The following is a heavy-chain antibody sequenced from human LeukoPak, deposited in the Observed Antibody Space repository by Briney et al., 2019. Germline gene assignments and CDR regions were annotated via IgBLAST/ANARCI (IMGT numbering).Heavy chain of an antibody. Sequence: ASVKVSCKASGYTFTYYYMHWVRQAPGQGLEWMGIINPSSGSTSYPQKFQGRVTMTRDTSTSTVYMELTSLRSEDTAVYYCARDIVGAAEYGIDVWGQGTTVTVSS. D-gene: IGHD1-26*01. J-gene: IGHJ6*02. CDR2: INPSSGST. CDR3: ARDIVGAAEYGIDV. CDR1: GYTFTYYY. V-gene: IGHV1-46*01.